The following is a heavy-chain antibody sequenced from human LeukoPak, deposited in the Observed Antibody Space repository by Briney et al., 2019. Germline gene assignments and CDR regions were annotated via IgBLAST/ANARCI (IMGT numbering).Heavy chain of an antibody. V-gene: IGHV3-13*01. CDR3: VRQKTPHGNFDY. J-gene: IGHJ4*02. Sequence: GGSLRLSSAASGFTFSSYDVHWVRQATGKGLEWVSAIGVAANTFYSGSVKGRFTISRENAKNSLYLLMSSLRAEDTAVYYCVRQKTPHGNFDYWGQGTLVTVSS. CDR1: GFTFSSYD. CDR2: IGVAANT. D-gene: IGHD1-26*01.